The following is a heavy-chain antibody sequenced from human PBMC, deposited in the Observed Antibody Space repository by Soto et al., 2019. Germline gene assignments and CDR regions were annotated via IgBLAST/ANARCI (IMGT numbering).Heavy chain of an antibody. V-gene: IGHV4-39*01. Sequence: QLQLLESGPGLVKASETLSLTCNVSGGSISTSRSYWAWIRQPPGKVLEWIANIFYSGSTYYNPSLASRVTVSVDTSKNEFSLKLRSVTAADTAVYYCARQPTTGDTDLWFDPWGQGTLVTVSS. J-gene: IGHJ5*02. CDR2: IFYSGST. CDR3: ARQPTTGDTDLWFDP. D-gene: IGHD2-21*01. CDR1: GGSISTSRSY.